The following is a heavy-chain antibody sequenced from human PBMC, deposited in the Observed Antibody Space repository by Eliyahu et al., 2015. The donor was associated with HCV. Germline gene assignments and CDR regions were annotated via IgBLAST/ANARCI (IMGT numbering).Heavy chain of an antibody. CDR2: IYXSGST. Sequence: PGLVKPSQPLSLTCTVSGGSISSGSYYWSWIRQPAGKGLEWIGRIYXSGSTNYNPSLKSRVTISVDTSKNQFSLKLSSVTAADTAVYYCASSYYYGSGSYYSYFDYWGQGTLVTVSS. J-gene: IGHJ4*02. V-gene: IGHV4-61*02. CDR1: GGSISSGSYY. CDR3: ASSYYYGSGSYYSYFDY. D-gene: IGHD3-10*01.